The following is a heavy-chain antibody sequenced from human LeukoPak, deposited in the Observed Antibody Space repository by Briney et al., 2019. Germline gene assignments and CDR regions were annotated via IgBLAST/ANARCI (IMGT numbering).Heavy chain of an antibody. CDR2: ISGSGGST. CDR1: GFTFSSYA. V-gene: IGHV3-23*01. D-gene: IGHD6-19*01. CDR3: ARKGRSGWFLYADI. J-gene: IGHJ3*02. Sequence: RPGGSLRLSCAASGFTFSSYAMSWVRQAPGKGLEWVSAISGSGGSTYYADSVKGRFTISRDNSEKTLYLQMNSLRAEDTAVYYCARKGRSGWFLYADIWGQGTTVTVSS.